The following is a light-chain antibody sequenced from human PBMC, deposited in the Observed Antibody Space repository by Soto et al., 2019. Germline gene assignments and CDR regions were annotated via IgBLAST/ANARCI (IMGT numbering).Light chain of an antibody. V-gene: IGLV1-40*01. Sequence: QLVLTQPPSVSGAPGQRVTIYCTGSSSNIGAGYDVHWYQQLPGTAPKLLIYGNSNRPSGVPDRFSGSKSGTSASLAITGLQAEDEADYYCQSYDSSLSAPYVFGTGTKVTVL. CDR2: GNS. J-gene: IGLJ1*01. CDR1: SSNIGAGYD. CDR3: QSYDSSLSAPYV.